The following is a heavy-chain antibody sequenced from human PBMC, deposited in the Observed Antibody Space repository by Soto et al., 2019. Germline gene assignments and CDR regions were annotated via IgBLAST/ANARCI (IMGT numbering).Heavy chain of an antibody. Sequence: ASVKGSCAASGYAFTGDYMHWVRQAPGQGLEWMGWINPNSRGTNYAQKLQGRVTMTTDTSISTAYMERSRLRSDATAVYYFARVSPRSAPAATVFSWETGKSGTRSYGFDVWGQGTTVTAAS. J-gene: IGHJ6*02. D-gene: IGHD2-2*01. CDR2: INPNSRGT. V-gene: IGHV1-2*02. CDR3: ARVSPRSAPAATVFSWETGKSGTRSYGFDV. CDR1: GYAFTGDY.